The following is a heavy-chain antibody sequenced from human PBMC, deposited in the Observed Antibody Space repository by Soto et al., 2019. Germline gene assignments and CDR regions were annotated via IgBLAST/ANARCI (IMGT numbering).Heavy chain of an antibody. D-gene: IGHD3-10*01. J-gene: IGHJ3*02. Sequence: QDQLVQSGAEVKKPGASVMVSCEASGYTFTSHGITWVRQAPGQGLEWMGWICAYNGNTNYAQRFQGRVTMTTDTATSTAYMELRSLRPDDTAVYYCARGRRVWVGELGREKDAFDIWGQGTMVTVSS. CDR1: GYTFTSHG. V-gene: IGHV1-18*01. CDR2: ICAYNGNT. CDR3: ARGRRVWVGELGREKDAFDI.